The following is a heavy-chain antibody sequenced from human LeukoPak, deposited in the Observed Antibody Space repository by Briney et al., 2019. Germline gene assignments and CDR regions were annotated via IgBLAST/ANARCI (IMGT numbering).Heavy chain of an antibody. Sequence: KAGGSLRLSCAASGSTFSSNWMHWVRQAPGKGLVWVSRINEDGSTTNYADSVKGRSTIFRDNAKNTLYLQMNSLRAEDTAVYYCVRDLGGRSGHWGQGTLVTVSS. CDR2: INEDGSTT. CDR3: VRDLGGRSGH. J-gene: IGHJ4*02. CDR1: GSTFSSNW. D-gene: IGHD1-26*01. V-gene: IGHV3-74*01.